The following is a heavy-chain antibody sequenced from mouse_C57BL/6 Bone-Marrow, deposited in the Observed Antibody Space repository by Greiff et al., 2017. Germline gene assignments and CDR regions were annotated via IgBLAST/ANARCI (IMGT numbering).Heavy chain of an antibody. CDR2: INTGSGGS. Sequence: QVHVKQSGAELVRPGTSVKVFCKASGYAFTNYLIEGVKQRPGQGLEWIGVINTGSGGSNYNEKFKGKATLTADKSSSTAYRQLSSLTSEDSAVCCWARGNCTWLAYWGQGTLVTVSA. V-gene: IGHV1-54*01. CDR1: GYAFTNYL. D-gene: IGHD4-1*01. J-gene: IGHJ3*01. CDR3: ARGNCTWLAY.